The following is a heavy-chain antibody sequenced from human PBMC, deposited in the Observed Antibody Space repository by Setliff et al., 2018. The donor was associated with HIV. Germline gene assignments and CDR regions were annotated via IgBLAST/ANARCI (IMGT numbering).Heavy chain of an antibody. Sequence: GSLRLSCAAPGFTFSSYGMNWVRQAPGKGLEWLSLMSGINDNTHYADSVKGRFTISRDNSKNTLYLQMNSLRAEDTALYYCARGVTMIEGGYYFDYWGQGTLVTVSS. J-gene: IGHJ4*02. V-gene: IGHV3-23*01. CDR1: GFTFSSYG. CDR3: ARGVTMIEGGYYFDY. CDR2: MSGINDNT. D-gene: IGHD3-22*01.